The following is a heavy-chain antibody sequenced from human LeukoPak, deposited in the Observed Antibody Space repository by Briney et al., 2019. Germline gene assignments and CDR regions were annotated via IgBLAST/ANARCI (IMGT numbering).Heavy chain of an antibody. CDR1: GYTLTELS. D-gene: IGHD1-26*01. V-gene: IGHV1-24*01. CDR2: FDPEDGET. Sequence: ASVKVPCKVSGYTLTELSMHWVRQAPGKGLEWMGGFDPEDGETIYAQKFQGRVTMTEDDSTTTAYMELSSLRADDTAVYFCARGSIVGGTTGHQTGAFDTWGHGTLVTVSS. CDR3: ARGSIVGGTTGHQTGAFDT. J-gene: IGHJ4*01.